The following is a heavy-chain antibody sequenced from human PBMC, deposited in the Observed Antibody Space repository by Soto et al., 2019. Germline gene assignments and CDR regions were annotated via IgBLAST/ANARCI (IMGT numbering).Heavy chain of an antibody. V-gene: IGHV3-23*01. CDR1: GFTFSSYA. CDR3: AKVGSYYKSYDHWYFDL. CDR2: ITRSGGDT. Sequence: EVQLLESGGGLVQPGGSLRLSCAASGFTFSSYAMTWVRQAPGKGLEWVSAITRSGGDTNYVDSVKGRFTISRDNSKNTLYLQMNSLRVVDTAVYYCAKVGSYYKSYDHWYFDLWGCGTLVTVSS. J-gene: IGHJ2*01. D-gene: IGHD3-16*01.